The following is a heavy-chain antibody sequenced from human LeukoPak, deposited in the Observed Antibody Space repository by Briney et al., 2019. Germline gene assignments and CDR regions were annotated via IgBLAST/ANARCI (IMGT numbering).Heavy chain of an antibody. CDR3: ARGDYGDHHHAFDI. D-gene: IGHD4-17*01. V-gene: IGHV3-13*01. CDR1: GFTFSSYD. J-gene: IGHJ3*02. CDR2: IGTAGDT. Sequence: GGSLRLSCAASGFTFSSYDMHWVRQATGKGLEWVSTIGTAGDTYYPGSVKGRFTISRENAKNSLYLQMNSLRAGDTAVYYCARGDYGDHHHAFDIWGQGTMVTVSS.